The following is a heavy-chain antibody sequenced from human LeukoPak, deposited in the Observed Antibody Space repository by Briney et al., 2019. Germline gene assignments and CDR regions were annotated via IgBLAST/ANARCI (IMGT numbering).Heavy chain of an antibody. CDR1: GGSVSSSSYY. D-gene: IGHD3-3*01. J-gene: IGHJ5*02. CDR3: AREPTIFGVVIPFDP. Sequence: SETLSLTCTVSGGSVSSSSYYWGWIRQPPGKGLEWIGSIYYSGSTYYNPSLKSRVTISVDTSKNQFSLKLSSVTAADTAVYYCAREPTIFGVVIPFDPWGQGTLVTVSS. CDR2: IYYSGST. V-gene: IGHV4-39*07.